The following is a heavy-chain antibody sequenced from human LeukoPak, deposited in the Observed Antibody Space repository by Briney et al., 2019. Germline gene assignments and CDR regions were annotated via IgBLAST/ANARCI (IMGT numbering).Heavy chain of an antibody. V-gene: IGHV3-9*01. J-gene: IGHJ6*03. CDR3: AKDIGRVDTASTYMDV. Sequence: PGGSLRLSCAASGFTFSSYWMSWVRQAPGKGLEWVSGIRNSFTIGYADSVKGRFTISRDNAKNSLYLQMNSLRVEDTALYYCAKDIGRVDTASTYMDVWGKGTTVTISS. CDR1: GFTFSSYW. D-gene: IGHD5-18*01. CDR2: IRNSFTI.